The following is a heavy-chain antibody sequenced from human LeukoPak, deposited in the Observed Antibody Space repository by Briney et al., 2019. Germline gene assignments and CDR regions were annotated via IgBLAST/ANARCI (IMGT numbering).Heavy chain of an antibody. D-gene: IGHD6-13*01. CDR1: EFTFGRYA. CDR3: ARAPPVGSNWYSYLEV. J-gene: IGHJ6*03. CDR2: ISGTSAKI. V-gene: IGHV3-48*04. Sequence: GGSLRLSCAASEFTFGRYAMNWVRQAPGKALEWVSYISGTSAKIDYADSVKGRFTISRANSKSSMSLPMDRLRAQDTAVFYCARAPPVGSNWYSYLEVWGKGTTVTVSS.